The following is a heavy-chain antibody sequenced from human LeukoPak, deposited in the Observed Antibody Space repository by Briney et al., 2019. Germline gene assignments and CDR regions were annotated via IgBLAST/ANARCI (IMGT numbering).Heavy chain of an antibody. Sequence: SVKVSCKASGYTFTSYGISWVRQAPGQGLEWMGWISAYNGNTNYAQKLQSRVTMTTDTSTSTAYMELRSLRSDDTAVYYCARLADFWSGYGSSNYYYYYMDVWGKGTTVTVSS. J-gene: IGHJ6*03. D-gene: IGHD3-3*01. V-gene: IGHV1-18*01. CDR3: ARLADFWSGYGSSNYYYYYMDV. CDR2: ISAYNGNT. CDR1: GYTFTSYG.